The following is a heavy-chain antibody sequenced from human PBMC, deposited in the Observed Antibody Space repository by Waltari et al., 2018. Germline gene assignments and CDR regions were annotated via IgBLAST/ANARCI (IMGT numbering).Heavy chain of an antibody. CDR2: IDYSGST. Sequence: QVQLQESGPGLVKPSETLSLTCTVSGGSISSYYWSWIRQPPGKGLEWIGYIDYSGSTNYNPSLKSRVTISVDTSKNQFSLKLSSVTAADTAVYYCARGDSSGYYYDYYYYYMDVWGKGTTVTISS. D-gene: IGHD3-22*01. J-gene: IGHJ6*03. V-gene: IGHV4-59*08. CDR3: ARGDSSGYYYDYYYYYMDV. CDR1: GGSISSYY.